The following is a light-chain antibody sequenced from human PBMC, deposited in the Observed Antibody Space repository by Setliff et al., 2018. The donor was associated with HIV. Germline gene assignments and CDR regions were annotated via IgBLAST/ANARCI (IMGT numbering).Light chain of an antibody. CDR2: QAT. CDR3: CSNTGSNTYV. Sequence: QSALTQPASVSGSPGQSITISCTGTSSDIGRYNLVSWYQQYPGKAPKLMIYQATKRPSGVSNRFSGSKSGNTASLTISGLQAEDEADYYCCSNTGSNTYVFGSGTKGTGL. CDR1: SSDIGRYNL. J-gene: IGLJ1*01. V-gene: IGLV2-23*01.